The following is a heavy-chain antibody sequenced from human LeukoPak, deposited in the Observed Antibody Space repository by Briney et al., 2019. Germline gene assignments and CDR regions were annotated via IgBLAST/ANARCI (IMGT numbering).Heavy chain of an antibody. Sequence: GGSLRLSCAASGFTFNNFAMHWVRQAPGQGLEWVTAVSHDGNIKEYVDSVKGRFTVSRDNSKNTLYLQMNSLRVGDTAIYYCARRYFDYWGQGTLVTVSS. V-gene: IGHV3-30*04. D-gene: IGHD2-15*01. CDR3: ARRYFDY. CDR1: GFTFNNFA. CDR2: VSHDGNIK. J-gene: IGHJ4*02.